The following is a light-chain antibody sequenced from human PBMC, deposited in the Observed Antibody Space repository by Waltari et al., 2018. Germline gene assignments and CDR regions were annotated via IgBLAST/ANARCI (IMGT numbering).Light chain of an antibody. CDR1: QSVTSY. CDR2: DAS. V-gene: IGKV3-11*01. CDR3: QQRSNWPP. J-gene: IGKJ4*02. Sequence: EIVLTQSPAPLSFSPGERATLSCRASQSVTSYLAWYQQKPGQAPRLLIYDASNRATGSPARFSGSGSGTDFTLTISSLEPEDFAVYYCQQRSNWPPFGGGTKVEIK.